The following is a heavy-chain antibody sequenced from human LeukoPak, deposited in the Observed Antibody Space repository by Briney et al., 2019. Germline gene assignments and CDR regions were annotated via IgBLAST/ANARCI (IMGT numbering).Heavy chain of an antibody. V-gene: IGHV4-61*02. Sequence: PSQTLSLTCTVSGGSISSGSYYWSWIRQPAGKGLEWIGRIYTSGSTNYNPSLKSRVTISVDTSKNQFSLKLSSVTAADTAVYYCARVTEQSMVRGVKAYYYMDVWGKGTTVTISS. CDR2: IYTSGST. CDR3: ARVTEQSMVRGVKAYYYMDV. J-gene: IGHJ6*03. CDR1: GGSISSGSYY. D-gene: IGHD3-10*01.